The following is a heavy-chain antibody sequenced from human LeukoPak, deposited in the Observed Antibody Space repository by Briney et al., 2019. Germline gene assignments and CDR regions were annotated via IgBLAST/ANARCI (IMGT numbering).Heavy chain of an antibody. Sequence: GGSLRLSCAASGFTFSDYYMSWIRRAPGKGLEWVSYISSSGSTIYYADSVKGRFTISRDNAKNSLYLQMNSLRAEDTAVYYCARSDSYGYLVFDYWGQGTLVTVSS. D-gene: IGHD5-18*01. CDR2: ISSSGSTI. CDR1: GFTFSDYY. J-gene: IGHJ4*02. CDR3: ARSDSYGYLVFDY. V-gene: IGHV3-11*01.